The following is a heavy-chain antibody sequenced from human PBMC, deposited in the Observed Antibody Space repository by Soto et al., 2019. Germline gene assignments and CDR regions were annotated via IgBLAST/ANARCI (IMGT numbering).Heavy chain of an antibody. V-gene: IGHV3-30*18. J-gene: IGHJ5*02. CDR1: GFTFSSYG. D-gene: IGHD6-13*01. Sequence: PGGSLRRSCAASGFTFSSYGMHWVRQAPGKGLEWVAVISYDGSNKYYADSVKGRFTISRDNSKNTLYLQMNSLRAEDTAVYYCAKDRGSSSWYSMMFDPWGQGTLVTVSS. CDR2: ISYDGSNK. CDR3: AKDRGSSSWYSMMFDP.